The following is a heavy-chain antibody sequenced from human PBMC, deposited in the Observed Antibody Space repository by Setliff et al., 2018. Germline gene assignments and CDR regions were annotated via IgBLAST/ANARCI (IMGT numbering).Heavy chain of an antibody. Sequence: PSETLRLSCAASGFTFTNYAMTWVRQAPGKGLEWVSGFRGSGGTTYYADSVKGRFTISRDNSKNTLFLQMNGLRAEDTAVYYCARVGRNQNSGSYRAEFFQHWGQGTLVTVSS. D-gene: IGHD1-26*01. CDR1: GFTFTNYA. CDR3: ARVGRNQNSGSYRAEFFQH. CDR2: FRGSGGTT. J-gene: IGHJ1*01. V-gene: IGHV3-23*01.